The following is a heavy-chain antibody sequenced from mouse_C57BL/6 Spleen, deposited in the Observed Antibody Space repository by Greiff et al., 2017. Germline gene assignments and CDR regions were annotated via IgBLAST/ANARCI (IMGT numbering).Heavy chain of an antibody. J-gene: IGHJ3*01. V-gene: IGHV5-16*01. Sequence: EVMLVESEAGLVQPGSSMKLSCTASGFTFSDYYMAWVRQGPEKGLEWVANINHDGSSTYYLDSLKSRFIISRDNAQNILYLQMSSLKSEDTATYYCAIVSYDFDLAYWGQGTLVTVSA. CDR1: GFTFSDYY. CDR2: INHDGSST. D-gene: IGHD2-4*01. CDR3: AIVSYDFDLAY.